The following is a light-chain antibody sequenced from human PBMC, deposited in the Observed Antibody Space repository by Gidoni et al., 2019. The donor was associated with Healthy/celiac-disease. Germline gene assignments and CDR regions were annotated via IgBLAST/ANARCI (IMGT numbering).Light chain of an antibody. CDR2: WAA. CDR3: QQYYSTPFT. J-gene: IGKJ3*01. Sequence: DIVMTQSPDSLAVSLGERAIINCKSSQSVLYSSNNKNYLAGYQQKPGQPPKLPIYWAATRESGVPDRFSGSGSGTDFTLTISSLQAEDVAVYYCQQYYSTPFTFGPGTKVDIK. V-gene: IGKV4-1*01. CDR1: QSVLYSSNNKNY.